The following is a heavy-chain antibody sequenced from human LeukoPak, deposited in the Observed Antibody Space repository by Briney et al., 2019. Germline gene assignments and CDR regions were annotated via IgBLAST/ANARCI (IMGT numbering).Heavy chain of an antibody. J-gene: IGHJ6*04. V-gene: IGHV4-39*07. CDR2: IYYSGST. CDR1: GGSISSSSYY. Sequence: PSETLSLTCTVSGGSISSSSYYWGWIRQPPGKGLEWIGSIYYSGSTYYNPSLKSRVTISVDTSKNQFSLKLSSVTAADTAVYYCARGTPGYGDYDYGPMDVWGKGTTVTVSS. CDR3: ARGTPGYGDYDYGPMDV. D-gene: IGHD4-17*01.